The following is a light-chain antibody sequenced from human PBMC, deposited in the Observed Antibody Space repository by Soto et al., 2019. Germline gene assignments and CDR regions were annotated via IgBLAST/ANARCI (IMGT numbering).Light chain of an antibody. V-gene: IGKV3-20*01. CDR2: RAS. CDR3: QQYGGSPPYT. J-gene: IGKJ2*01. CDR1: KSVSSIY. Sequence: EIVLTQSPGTLSLSPWERATLSCRASKSVSSIYLAWYQQKPGQAPRLLIYRASSRATGIPDRFSGSGSGTDFTLTISRLEPEDFAVYYCQQYGGSPPYTFGQGTKLEI.